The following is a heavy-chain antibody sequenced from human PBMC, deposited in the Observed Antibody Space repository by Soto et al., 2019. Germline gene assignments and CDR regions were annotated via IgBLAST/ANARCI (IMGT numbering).Heavy chain of an antibody. V-gene: IGHV3-74*01. CDR2: INPAGSRI. J-gene: IGHJ5*02. D-gene: IGHD1-26*01. CDR3: AKVPNGSSNWFDP. Sequence: EVQLVESGGELVQPGGSLRLSCAASGFTFNNYWMHWVRQAPGKGLVWVSRINPAGSRISYADSVKGRFTISRDNAKNTLYIQMNSLRAEDTALYYCAKVPNGSSNWFDPWGQGTLVPVSS. CDR1: GFTFNNYW.